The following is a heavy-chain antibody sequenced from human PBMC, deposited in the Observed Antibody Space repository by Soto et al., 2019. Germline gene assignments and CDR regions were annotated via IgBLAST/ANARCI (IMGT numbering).Heavy chain of an antibody. CDR3: AREGPQVVVVITIYYYYGMDV. CDR2: ISSSSSTI. J-gene: IGHJ6*02. V-gene: IGHV3-48*02. D-gene: IGHD3-22*01. Sequence: GGSLRLSCAASGFTFSSYSMNWVRQAPGKGLEWVSYISSSSSTIYYADSVKGRFTISRDNAKNSLYLQMNSLRDEDTAVYYCAREGPQVVVVITIYYYYGMDVWGQGTTVTVSS. CDR1: GFTFSSYS.